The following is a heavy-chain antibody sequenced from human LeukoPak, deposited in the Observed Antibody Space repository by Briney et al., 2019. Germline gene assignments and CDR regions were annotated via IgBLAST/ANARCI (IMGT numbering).Heavy chain of an antibody. Sequence: PSETLSLTCTVSGGSISSYYWSWIRQPPGKGLEWIGYIYYSGSTNYNPSLKSRVTISVDTSKNQFSLKLSSVTAADTAVYYCARVGQYQLLLSPLGWYFDLWGRGTLVTVSS. CDR3: ARVGQYQLLLSPLGWYFDL. J-gene: IGHJ2*01. V-gene: IGHV4-59*01. D-gene: IGHD2-2*01. CDR1: GGSISSYY. CDR2: IYYSGST.